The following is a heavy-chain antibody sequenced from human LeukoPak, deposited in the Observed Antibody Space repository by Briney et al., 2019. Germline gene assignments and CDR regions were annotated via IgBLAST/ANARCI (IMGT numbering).Heavy chain of an antibody. Sequence: KPSETLSLTCTVSGGSINTYFWSWIRQPPGKGLEWIGYIYYSVSTNYNPSLKSRVTISVDTSKNQFSLKLSSVTAADTAVYYCARGVTGGWYGDFQHWGQGTLVTVSS. V-gene: IGHV4-59*01. D-gene: IGHD6-19*01. CDR3: ARGVTGGWYGDFQH. J-gene: IGHJ1*01. CDR1: GGSINTYF. CDR2: IYYSVST.